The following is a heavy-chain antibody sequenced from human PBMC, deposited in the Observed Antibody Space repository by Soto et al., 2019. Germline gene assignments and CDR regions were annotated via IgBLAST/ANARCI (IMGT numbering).Heavy chain of an antibody. Sequence: QVQLVESGGGVVQPGRSLRLSCAASGFTFSSYGMHWVRQAPGKGLEWVAVIWYDGSNKYYADSVKGRFTISRDNSKNTLYLQMNSLRAEDTAVYYCARGETYYCGSGSYFDIWGQGTMVTVSS. CDR3: ARGETYYCGSGSYFDI. J-gene: IGHJ3*02. D-gene: IGHD3-10*01. CDR1: GFTFSSYG. CDR2: IWYDGSNK. V-gene: IGHV3-33*01.